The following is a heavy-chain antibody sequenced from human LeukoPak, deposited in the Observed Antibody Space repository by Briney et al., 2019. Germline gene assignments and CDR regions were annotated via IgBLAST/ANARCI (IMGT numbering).Heavy chain of an antibody. V-gene: IGHV3-23*01. Sequence: GGSLRLSCAASGFTFSSNAMSWFRQAPGKGLEWVSAISGSGGSTYYADSVKGRFTISRDNSKNTLYLQMNSLRAEDTAVYYCANLPLRYSSSYYFDYWGQGTLVTVSS. CDR3: ANLPLRYSSSYYFDY. D-gene: IGHD6-6*01. J-gene: IGHJ4*02. CDR2: ISGSGGST. CDR1: GFTFSSNA.